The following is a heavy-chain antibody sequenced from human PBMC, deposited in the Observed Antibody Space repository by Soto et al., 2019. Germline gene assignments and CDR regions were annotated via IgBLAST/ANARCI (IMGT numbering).Heavy chain of an antibody. CDR3: AKDPPWTVGPLARDG. CDR2: FSGSGGNI. V-gene: IGHV3-23*01. CDR1: GFPFSTHA. J-gene: IGHJ6*02. D-gene: IGHD2-2*01. Sequence: EVQLLESGGGLVQPGGSLRLSCVASGFPFSTHAMSWVRQAPGKGLEWVSNFSGSGGNIYYAESVKGRLTISRDDSKKALYLQMNIPRGEYTAVYYCAKDPPWTVGPLARDGWGQGTTVTVSS.